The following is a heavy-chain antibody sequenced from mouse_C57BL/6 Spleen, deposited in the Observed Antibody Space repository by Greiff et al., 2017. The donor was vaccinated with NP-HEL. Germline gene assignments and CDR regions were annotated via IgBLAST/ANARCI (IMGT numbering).Heavy chain of an antibody. J-gene: IGHJ1*03. CDR3: TTATTVVATEGYFDV. D-gene: IGHD1-1*01. CDR2: IDPENGDT. Sequence: VQLQQSGAELVRPGASVKLSCTASGFNIKDDYMHWVKQRPEQGLEWIGWIDPENGDTEYASKFQGKATITADTSSNTAYLQLSSLTSEDTAVYYCTTATTVVATEGYFDVWGTGTTVTVSS. V-gene: IGHV14-4*01. CDR1: GFNIKDDY.